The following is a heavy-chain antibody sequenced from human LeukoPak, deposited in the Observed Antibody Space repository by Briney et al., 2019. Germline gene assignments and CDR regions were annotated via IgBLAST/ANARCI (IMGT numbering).Heavy chain of an antibody. Sequence: SETLSLTCAVYGGSFSGYYWSWIRQPPGKGLEWIGEINHSGSTNHNPSLKSRVTISVDTSKNQFSLKLSSVTAADTAVYYCARVATYYDFWSGYFRGEPIDYWGQGTLVTVSS. CDR2: INHSGST. V-gene: IGHV4-34*01. CDR3: ARVATYYDFWSGYFRGEPIDY. CDR1: GGSFSGYY. D-gene: IGHD3-3*01. J-gene: IGHJ4*02.